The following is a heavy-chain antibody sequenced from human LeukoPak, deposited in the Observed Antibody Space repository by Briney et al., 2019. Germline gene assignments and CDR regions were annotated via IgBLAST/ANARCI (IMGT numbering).Heavy chain of an antibody. CDR1: GSTFSRYA. V-gene: IGHV1-69*04. J-gene: IGHJ6*02. CDR3: ARVQGYDFWSGYGMDV. Sequence: ASAKASCKASGSTFSRYAISWVRQGPGQGLEWMGRIIPIFGMANYAQKFQGRVTITADKSTSTAYMELSSLRSEDTDVYYCARVQGYDFWSGYGMDVWGQGTTVTVSS. CDR2: IIPIFGMA. D-gene: IGHD3-3*01.